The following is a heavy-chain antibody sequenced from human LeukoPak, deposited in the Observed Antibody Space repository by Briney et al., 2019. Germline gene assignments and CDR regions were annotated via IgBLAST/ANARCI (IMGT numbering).Heavy chain of an antibody. J-gene: IGHJ4*02. V-gene: IGHV4-31*03. CDR3: ARDFTFSSPTGYFDY. D-gene: IGHD6-13*01. Sequence: PSQTLSPTCTVSGGSISSGGYYWSWIRQHPGKGLEWIGYIYYSGSTYYNPSLKSRVTISVDTSKNQFSLKLSSVTAADTAVYYCARDFTFSSPTGYFDYWGQGTLVTVSS. CDR2: IYYSGST. CDR1: GGSISSGGYY.